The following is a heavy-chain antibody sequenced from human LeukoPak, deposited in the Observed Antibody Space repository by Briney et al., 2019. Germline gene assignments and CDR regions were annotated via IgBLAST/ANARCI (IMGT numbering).Heavy chain of an antibody. CDR1: GFTFSSYA. J-gene: IGHJ4*02. D-gene: IGHD4-17*01. CDR2: ISGSGGST. Sequence: QPGGSPRLSCAASGFTFSSYAMSWVRQAPGKGLEWVSGISGSGGSTHYADSVKGRFTISRDNSRNTLYLQMNSLRAEDTAVYYCATPVGYGDYFLDGDYWGQGTLVTVSS. CDR3: ATPVGYGDYFLDGDY. V-gene: IGHV3-23*01.